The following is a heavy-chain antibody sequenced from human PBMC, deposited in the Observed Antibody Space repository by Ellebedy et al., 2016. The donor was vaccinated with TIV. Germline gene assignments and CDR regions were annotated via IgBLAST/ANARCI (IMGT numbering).Heavy chain of an antibody. CDR1: EFTVANNY. CDR3: MRRWS. D-gene: IGHD2-15*01. J-gene: IGHJ4*02. Sequence: PGGSLRLSCAASEFTVANNYMAWVRQAPGKGLDLVLLIYSGGTTYYADSVKCRFTISRDSSKNTLYLQMNSLRSEDSAVYYCMRRWSWGQGTLVTVSS. V-gene: IGHV3-66*04. CDR2: IYSGGTT.